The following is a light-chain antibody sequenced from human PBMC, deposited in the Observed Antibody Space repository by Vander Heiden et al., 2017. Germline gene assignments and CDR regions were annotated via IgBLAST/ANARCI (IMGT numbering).Light chain of an antibody. J-gene: IGLJ2*01. CDR1: SSNIGSNN. CDR2: RNN. Sequence: SVLTPPPSASGPPGPRITISCSGSSSNIGSNNVVWYQQHPGAAPKLLMYRNNQRRSGVPVRRSGSKSGTTAALAISWLLPEDEADYYCAAWDDSRTGVVFGGGTKLTVL. V-gene: IGLV1-47*01. CDR3: AAWDDSRTGVV.